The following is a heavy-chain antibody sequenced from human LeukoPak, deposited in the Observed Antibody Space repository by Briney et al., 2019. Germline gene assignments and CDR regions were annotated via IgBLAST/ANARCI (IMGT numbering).Heavy chain of an antibody. CDR3: AKDIQLST. V-gene: IGHV3-23*01. D-gene: IGHD5-24*01. Sequence: GGSLRLSCAASGFTFSVAAMTWVRQAPGKGLEWVSLIGASGESTYYADSVKGRFTISRDNSKNTLSLQMNSLRVEDTAMYFRAKDIQLSTWGLGTMVTVSS. CDR2: IGASGEST. J-gene: IGHJ3*01. CDR1: GFTFSVAA.